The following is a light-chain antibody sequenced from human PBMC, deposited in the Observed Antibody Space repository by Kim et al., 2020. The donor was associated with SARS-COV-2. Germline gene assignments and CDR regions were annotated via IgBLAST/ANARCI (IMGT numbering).Light chain of an antibody. CDR3: QQIYSTPYT. Sequence: DIQMTQSPSSLSASVGDRVTITCRASQSISSYLNWYQQKPGKAPKLLIYAASSLQSGVPSRFSGSGSGTDFTLTISSLQPKYFATYYCQQIYSTPYTFGQGTKLEI. CDR2: AAS. J-gene: IGKJ2*01. CDR1: QSISSY. V-gene: IGKV1-39*01.